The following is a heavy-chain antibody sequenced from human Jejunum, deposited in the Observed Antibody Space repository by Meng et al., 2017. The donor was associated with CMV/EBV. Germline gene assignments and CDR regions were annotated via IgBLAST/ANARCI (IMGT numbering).Heavy chain of an antibody. D-gene: IGHD3-10*01. V-gene: IGHV1-2*02. CDR1: AYTSTAQH. Sequence: SCKGAAYTSTAQHIHWVRQAPGQGLEWMGWINPNSGGTNYAQKFQGRVTMTRDTSISTVYVELNRLRSDDTAVYYCARGVYSGMDVWGQGTTVTVSS. CDR2: INPNSGGT. CDR3: ARGVYSGMDV. J-gene: IGHJ6*02.